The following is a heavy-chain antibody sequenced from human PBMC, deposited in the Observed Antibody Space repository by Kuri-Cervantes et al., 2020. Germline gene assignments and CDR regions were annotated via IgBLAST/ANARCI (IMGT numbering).Heavy chain of an antibody. J-gene: IGHJ6*02. D-gene: IGHD1-14*01. V-gene: IGHV1-2*04. CDR3: ARARKDGKGRYYYGMDV. CDR1: GYTFTGYY. CDR2: INPNSGTT. Sequence: SVNVSCKASGYTFTGYYMHWVRQAPGQGLEWMGWINPNSGTTNYAQKFQGWVTMTRNTSISTAYMELSSLRSEYTAVYYCARARKDGKGRYYYGMDVWGQGTTVTVSS.